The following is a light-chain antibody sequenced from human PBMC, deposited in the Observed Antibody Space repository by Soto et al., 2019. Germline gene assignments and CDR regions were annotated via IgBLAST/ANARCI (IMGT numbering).Light chain of an antibody. J-gene: IGKJ5*01. CDR3: QQRSNRYPFT. CDR1: QGVSNY. V-gene: IGKV3-11*01. CDR2: DAA. Sequence: TQTHSPVQSQTLSYKSSQGVSNYLAWYQQKPRQAPRLLIYDAANRATDIPARFSGSGSGTDFTLTISSRQPEEYAVYYCQQRSNRYPFTFGQGTRLEIK.